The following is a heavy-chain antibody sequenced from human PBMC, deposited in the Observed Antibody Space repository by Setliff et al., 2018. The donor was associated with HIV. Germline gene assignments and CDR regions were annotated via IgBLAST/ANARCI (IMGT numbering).Heavy chain of an antibody. CDR3: ARCPGSGSYCFRYGVDV. CDR1: GDSISGYY. V-gene: IGHV4-4*07. J-gene: IGHJ6*02. Sequence: PSETLSLTCTSSGDSISGYYWSWIRQPAGKGLEWIGRMHTSGNTNYNPSLKSRVTMSVDTSKNQFSLRLSSVTAADTAMYYCARCPGSGSYCFRYGVDVWGQGTTVTVSS. CDR2: MHTSGNT. D-gene: IGHD3-10*01.